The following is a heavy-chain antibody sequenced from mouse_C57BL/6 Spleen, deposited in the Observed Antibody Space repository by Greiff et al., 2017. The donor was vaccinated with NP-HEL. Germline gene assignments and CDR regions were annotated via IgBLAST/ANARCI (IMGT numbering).Heavy chain of an antibody. CDR1: GYTFTSYW. V-gene: IGHV1-59*01. CDR2: IDPSDSYT. CDR3: AKSTGMDYFDD. J-gene: IGHJ2*01. Sequence: QVQLQQPGAELVRPGTSVKLSCKASGYTFTSYWMHWVKQRPGQGLEWIGVIDPSDSYTNYNQKFKGKATLTVDTSSSTAYMQLSSLTSEDSAVYYCAKSTGMDYFDDWGQGTTLTVSS. D-gene: IGHD4-1*02.